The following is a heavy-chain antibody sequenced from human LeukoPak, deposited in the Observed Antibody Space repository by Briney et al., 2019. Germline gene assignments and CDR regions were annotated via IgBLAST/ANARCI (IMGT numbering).Heavy chain of an antibody. D-gene: IGHD2-2*01. CDR2: IYTSGST. J-gene: IGHJ5*02. Sequence: SETLSLTCTVSGGSISSHYWSWIRQPPGKGLEWIGYIYTSGSTNYNPSLKSRVTISVDTSKNQFSLKLSSVTAADTAVYYCARQLGYCSSTSCSARWFDPWGQGTLVTVSS. CDR3: ARQLGYCSSTSCSARWFDP. CDR1: GGSISSHY. V-gene: IGHV4-4*09.